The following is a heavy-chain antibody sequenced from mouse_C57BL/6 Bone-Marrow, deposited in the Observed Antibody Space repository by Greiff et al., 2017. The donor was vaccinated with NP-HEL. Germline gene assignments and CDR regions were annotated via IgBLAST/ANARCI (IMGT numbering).Heavy chain of an antibody. CDR3: ARHGAYGYDGY. J-gene: IGHJ2*01. Sequence: EVKLVESGGDLVKPGGSLKLPCAASGFTFSSYGMSWVRQTPDKRLAWVATISSGGSYPYYPDSVKGRFTISRDNAKNTLYLQMSSLKSEDTAMYYCARHGAYGYDGYWGQGTTLTVSS. V-gene: IGHV5-6*01. CDR2: ISSGGSYP. CDR1: GFTFSSYG. D-gene: IGHD2-2*01.